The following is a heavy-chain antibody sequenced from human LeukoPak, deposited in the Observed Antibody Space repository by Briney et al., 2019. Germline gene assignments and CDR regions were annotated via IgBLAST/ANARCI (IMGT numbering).Heavy chain of an antibody. Sequence: PSETLSLTCAVYGGSFSGYYWSWIRQPPGKGLEWIGEINHSGSTNYNPSLKSRVTISVDTSKNQFSLKLSSVTAADTAVYYCARGMVSIVVAGGFDYWGQGTLVTVSS. CDR1: GGSFSGYY. V-gene: IGHV4-34*01. CDR3: ARGMVSIVVAGGFDY. CDR2: INHSGST. D-gene: IGHD2-15*01. J-gene: IGHJ4*02.